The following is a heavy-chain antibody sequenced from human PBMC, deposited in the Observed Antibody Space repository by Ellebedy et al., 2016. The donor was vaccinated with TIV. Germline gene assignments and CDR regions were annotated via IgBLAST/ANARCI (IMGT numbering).Heavy chain of an antibody. V-gene: IGHV3-49*04. J-gene: IGHJ4*02. Sequence: GGSLRLSCAASRFTFSSYSMHWVRQAPGKGLAWVGLITGKGFGGATEYAASVKGRFTISRDDSNSIAYLQLNSLTTEDTAVYYCARDTYGDTAPPFLWGQGTLVTVSS. CDR1: RFTFSSYS. CDR3: ARDTYGDTAPPFL. D-gene: IGHD5-24*01. CDR2: ITGKGFGGAT.